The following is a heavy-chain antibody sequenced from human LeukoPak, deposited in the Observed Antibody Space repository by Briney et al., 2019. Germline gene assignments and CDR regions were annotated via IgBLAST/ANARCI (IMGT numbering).Heavy chain of an antibody. D-gene: IGHD4-23*01. J-gene: IGHJ3*02. CDR1: GGTFSSYA. CDR3: ARAPSYGGNSDAFDI. CDR2: IIPIFGTA. Sequence: SVKVSCKASGGTFSSYAISWVRPAPGQGLEWMGGIIPIFGTANYAQKFQGRVTITADESTSTAYMELSSLRSEDTAVYYCARAPSYGGNSDAFDIWGQGTMVTVSS. V-gene: IGHV1-69*13.